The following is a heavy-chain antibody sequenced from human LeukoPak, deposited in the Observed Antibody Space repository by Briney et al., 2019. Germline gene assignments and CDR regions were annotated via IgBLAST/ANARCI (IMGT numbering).Heavy chain of an antibody. D-gene: IGHD2-2*01. CDR3: AKDVVAPYYMDV. V-gene: IGHV3-30*02. CDR1: GFTFSSYG. CDR2: IRYDGSNK. Sequence: GGSLRLPCAASGFTFSSYGMHWVRQAPGKGLEWVAFIRYDGSNKYYADSVKGRFTISRDNSKNTLYLQMNSLRAEDTAVYYCAKDVVAPYYMDVWGKGTTVTISS. J-gene: IGHJ6*03.